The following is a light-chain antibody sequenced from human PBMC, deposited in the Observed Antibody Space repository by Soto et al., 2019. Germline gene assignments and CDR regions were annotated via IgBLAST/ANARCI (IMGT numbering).Light chain of an antibody. CDR1: SGNIASNY. CDR3: QSYDSSNHVV. Sequence: NFMLTQPHSVSESPGKTVTISCAGSSGNIASNYVQWYQQRPGSAPTTVIYEDNLRPSGVPDRFSDSIDRSSNSAALTISGLRTEDEADYYCQSYDSSNHVVFGGGTKLTVL. J-gene: IGLJ2*01. V-gene: IGLV6-57*02. CDR2: EDN.